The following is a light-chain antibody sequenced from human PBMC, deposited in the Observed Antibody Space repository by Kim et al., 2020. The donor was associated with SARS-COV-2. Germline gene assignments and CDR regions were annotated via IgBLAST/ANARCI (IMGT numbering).Light chain of an antibody. CDR1: NIVTKN. J-gene: IGLJ3*02. Sequence: VARGQTARITVGGNNIVTKNVHWYQQKPGQAPVLVMYRDTNRPSGIPERFSGSNSGNTATLTISRAQAGDEADYYCQVWDSSTWVFGGGTQLTVL. V-gene: IGLV3-9*01. CDR2: RDT. CDR3: QVWDSSTWV.